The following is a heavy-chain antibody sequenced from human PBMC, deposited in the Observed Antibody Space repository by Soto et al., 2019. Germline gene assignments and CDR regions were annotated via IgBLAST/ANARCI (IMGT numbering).Heavy chain of an antibody. J-gene: IGHJ4*02. CDR3: PTDGLPYYDILTGYYTLAY. CDR1: GFTFNNYW. CDR2: IKSKTDGGTT. V-gene: IGHV3-15*01. Sequence: GGSLRLSCAASGFTFNNYWMTWVRQAPGKGLEWVGRIKSKTDGGTTDYAAPVKGRFTISRDDSKNTLYLQMNSLKTEDTAVYYCPTDGLPYYDILTGYYTLAYWAKGTLLPVSS. D-gene: IGHD3-9*01.